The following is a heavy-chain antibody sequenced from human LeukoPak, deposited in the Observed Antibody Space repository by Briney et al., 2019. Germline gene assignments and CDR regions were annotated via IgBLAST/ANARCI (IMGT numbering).Heavy chain of an antibody. D-gene: IGHD3-10*01. V-gene: IGHV3-74*01. Sequence: PGGSLRLSCAASGFTFSSYWMHWVRQAPGRGLVWVSRIKSDGSDTTYADSVKGRFTISRDNAKNTLYLQMNSLRAEDTAVYYCARDNYYGLERPDYWGQGTLVTVSS. CDR2: IKSDGSDT. CDR1: GFTFSSYW. CDR3: ARDNYYGLERPDY. J-gene: IGHJ4*02.